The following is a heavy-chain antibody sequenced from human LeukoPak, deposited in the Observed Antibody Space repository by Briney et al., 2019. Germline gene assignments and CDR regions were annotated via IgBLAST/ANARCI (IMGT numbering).Heavy chain of an antibody. CDR3: AAGNQLLLLYYFDY. CDR1: GFTFSSYA. Sequence: GGSLRLSCAASGFTFSSYAMSWVRQAPGKGLEWVSAISGSGGSTYYADSVKGRFTISRDNSKNTLYLQMNSLRAEDTAVYYCAAGNQLLLLYYFDYWGQGTLVTVSS. J-gene: IGHJ4*02. V-gene: IGHV3-23*01. D-gene: IGHD2-2*01. CDR2: ISGSGGST.